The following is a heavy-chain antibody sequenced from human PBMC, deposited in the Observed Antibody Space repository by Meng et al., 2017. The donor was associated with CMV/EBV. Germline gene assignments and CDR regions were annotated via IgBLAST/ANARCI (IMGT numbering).Heavy chain of an antibody. CDR3: ARFPYSSSLGIYYFDY. CDR2: ISAYNGNT. V-gene: IGHV1-18*01. D-gene: IGHD6-6*01. CDR1: GYTFTSYG. J-gene: IGHJ4*02. Sequence: ASVKVSCKASGYTFTSYGISWVRQAPGQGLEWMGWISAYNGNTNYAQKLQGRVTMTTDTSTSTVYMELSSLRSEDTAVYYCARFPYSSSLGIYYFDYWGQGTLVTVSS.